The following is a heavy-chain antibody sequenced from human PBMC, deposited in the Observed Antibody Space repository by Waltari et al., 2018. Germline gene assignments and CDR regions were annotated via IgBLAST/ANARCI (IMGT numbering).Heavy chain of an antibody. D-gene: IGHD5-12*01. CDR1: GGSISSGSYY. CDR3: AKATGKVVDY. Sequence: QVQLQESGPGLVKPSQTLSLTCTVSGGSISSGSYYWSWIRQPAGKGLEWIGYIYTSGSTNYNPSLKSRVTISVDTSKNQFSLKLSSVTAADTAVYYCAKATGKVVDYWGQGTLVTVSS. V-gene: IGHV4-61*09. J-gene: IGHJ4*02. CDR2: IYTSGST.